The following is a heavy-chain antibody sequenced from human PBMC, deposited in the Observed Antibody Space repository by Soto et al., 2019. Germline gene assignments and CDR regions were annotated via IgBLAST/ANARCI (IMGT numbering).Heavy chain of an antibody. CDR2: INSDGSST. V-gene: IGHV3-74*01. D-gene: IGHD6-13*01. CDR3: ARDSSSGIAAAGIWENLYYFDY. Sequence: GGSLRLSCAASGFTFSSYWMHWVRQAPGKGLVWVSRINSDGSSTSYADSVKGRFTISRDNAKNTLYLQMNSLRAEDTAVYYCARDSSSGIAAAGIWENLYYFDYWGQGTLVTVSS. CDR1: GFTFSSYW. J-gene: IGHJ4*02.